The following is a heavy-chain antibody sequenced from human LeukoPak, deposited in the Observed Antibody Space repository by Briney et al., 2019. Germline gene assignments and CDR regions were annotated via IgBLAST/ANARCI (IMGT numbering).Heavy chain of an antibody. D-gene: IGHD3-10*01. CDR1: GGSISTYY. J-gene: IGHJ4*02. V-gene: IGHV4-59*01. CDR2: IYYSGST. Sequence: SETLSLTCTVSGGSISTYYWNWIRQPPGKGLEWIGYIYYSGSTNYNPSLKSRVTISVDTSKNQFSLKLSSVTAADTAVYYCAREGLGYYGSGSGYFDYWGQGTLVTVSS. CDR3: AREGLGYYGSGSGYFDY.